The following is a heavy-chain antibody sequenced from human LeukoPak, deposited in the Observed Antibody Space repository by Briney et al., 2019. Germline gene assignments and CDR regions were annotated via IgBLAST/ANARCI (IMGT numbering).Heavy chain of an antibody. CDR2: IYYSGGT. V-gene: IGHV4-59*01. Sequence: SETLSLTCTVSGGSISSYYWSWIRQPPGKGLEWIGYIYYSGGTNYNPSLKSRVTISVDTSKNQFSLKLSSVTAADTAVYYCARALDYYGSGSYYVWGQGTLVTVSS. CDR3: ARALDYYGSGSYYV. J-gene: IGHJ4*02. D-gene: IGHD3-10*01. CDR1: GGSISSYY.